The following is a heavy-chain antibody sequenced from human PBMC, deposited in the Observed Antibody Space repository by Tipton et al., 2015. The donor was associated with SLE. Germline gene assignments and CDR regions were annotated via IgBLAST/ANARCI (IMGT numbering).Heavy chain of an antibody. Sequence: TLSLTCAVYGGSFSGYYWSWIRQPPGKGLEWIGEINHAGGAKYNPSLESRVTISVDTSKSQFSLKLNSVTAADTAVYYCARPSNWGGYYGMDVWGQGTTVTVSS. D-gene: IGHD7-27*01. CDR2: INHAGGA. CDR3: ARPSNWGGYYGMDV. V-gene: IGHV4-34*01. CDR1: GGSFSGYY. J-gene: IGHJ6*02.